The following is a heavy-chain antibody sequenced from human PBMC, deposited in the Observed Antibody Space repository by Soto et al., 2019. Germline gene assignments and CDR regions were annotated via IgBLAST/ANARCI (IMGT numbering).Heavy chain of an antibody. D-gene: IGHD2-15*01. CDR2: ISSSSSYI. Sequence: GGSLRLSCAASGFTFSSYSMNWVRQAPGKGLEWVSSISSSSSYIYYADSVKGRFTISRDNAKNSLYLQMNSLRAEDTAVYYCARELGYCSGGSCGVRWGQGTLVTVSS. V-gene: IGHV3-21*01. CDR3: ARELGYCSGGSCGVR. CDR1: GFTFSSYS. J-gene: IGHJ4*02.